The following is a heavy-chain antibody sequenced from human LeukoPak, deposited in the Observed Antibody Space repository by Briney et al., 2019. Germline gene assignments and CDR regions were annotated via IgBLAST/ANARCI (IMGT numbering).Heavy chain of an antibody. Sequence: GESLKISCEGSGDSFTSYWIGWVRQMPGKGLEWMGIIYPGDSDTRYSPSFQGQVTISADKSISTAYLQWSSLKASDTAMYYCARYSYGSDDYYYYYYMDVWGKGTTVTVSS. CDR1: GDSFTSYW. CDR3: ARYSYGSDDYYYYYYMDV. CDR2: IYPGDSDT. D-gene: IGHD5-18*01. V-gene: IGHV5-51*01. J-gene: IGHJ6*03.